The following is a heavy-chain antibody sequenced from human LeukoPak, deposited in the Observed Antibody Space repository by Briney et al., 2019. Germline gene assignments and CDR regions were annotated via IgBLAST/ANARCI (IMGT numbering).Heavy chain of an antibody. CDR3: AREGVIGDGYNFFDY. Sequence: SSVKVSCKASGYTFIGYYMHWVRQARGQRLEWMGWINPHSGGTNSEQNFQGRVTMSRNTSISTVYMELSRLRSDDTALYYCAREGVIGDGYNFFDYWGQGTLVTVSS. CDR1: GYTFIGYY. V-gene: IGHV1-2*02. J-gene: IGHJ4*02. CDR2: INPHSGGT. D-gene: IGHD5-24*01.